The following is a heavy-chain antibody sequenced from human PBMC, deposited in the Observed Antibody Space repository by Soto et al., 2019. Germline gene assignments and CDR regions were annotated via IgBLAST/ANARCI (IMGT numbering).Heavy chain of an antibody. Sequence: NPSETLSLTCTVSAGSVNSGGYYWSWIRQPPGKGLEWIGFIFYNGGTSYNPSLGSRVTISADTSKTLFSLNLNFVTAADTAVYYCARGDHGPRRFYFDTWGQGTLVTVSS. CDR3: ARGDHGPRRFYFDT. D-gene: IGHD2-8*01. V-gene: IGHV4-61*03. J-gene: IGHJ4*02. CDR1: AGSVNSGGYY. CDR2: IFYNGGT.